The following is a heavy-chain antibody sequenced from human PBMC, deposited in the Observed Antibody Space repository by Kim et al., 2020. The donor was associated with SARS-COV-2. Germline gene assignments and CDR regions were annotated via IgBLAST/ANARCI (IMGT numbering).Heavy chain of an antibody. V-gene: IGHV3-33*01. CDR3: ARKRGAYHYSSSWYGGAFDI. Sequence: GGSLRLSCAASGFTFSSYGMHWVRQAPGKGLEWVAVIWYDGSNKYYADSVKGRFTISRDNSKNTLYLQMNSLRAEDTAVYYCARKRGAYHYSSSWYGGAFDIWGQGTMVTVSS. CDR1: GFTFSSYG. D-gene: IGHD6-13*01. J-gene: IGHJ3*02. CDR2: IWYDGSNK.